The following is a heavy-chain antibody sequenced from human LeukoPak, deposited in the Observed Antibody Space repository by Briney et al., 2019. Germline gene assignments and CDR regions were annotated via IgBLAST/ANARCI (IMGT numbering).Heavy chain of an antibody. CDR1: GFTFSSYA. CDR3: AKDLSGSYSAEYFQH. CDR2: ISGSGGST. Sequence: PGGSLRLSCAASGFTFSSYARSWIRQAPGKGLEWVSPISGSGGSTYYADSVKGRFTVSRDNSKNTLYLQMNSLRAEGAAVYYCAKDLSGSYSAEYFQHWGQGTLVTVSS. V-gene: IGHV3-23*01. J-gene: IGHJ1*01. D-gene: IGHD1-26*01.